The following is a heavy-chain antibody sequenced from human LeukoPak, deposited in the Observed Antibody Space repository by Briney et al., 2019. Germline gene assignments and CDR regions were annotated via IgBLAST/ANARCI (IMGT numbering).Heavy chain of an antibody. CDR2: INHSGST. CDR1: GGSFSGYY. Sequence: SETLSLTCAVYGGSFSGYYWSWIRQPPGKGLEWIGEINHSGSTNYNPSLKSRVTISVDTSKNQFSLKLSSVTAADTAVYYCARGGGVTLMMYALDYWGPGILVTVSS. J-gene: IGHJ4*02. D-gene: IGHD2-8*01. CDR3: ARGGGVTLMMYALDY. V-gene: IGHV4-34*01.